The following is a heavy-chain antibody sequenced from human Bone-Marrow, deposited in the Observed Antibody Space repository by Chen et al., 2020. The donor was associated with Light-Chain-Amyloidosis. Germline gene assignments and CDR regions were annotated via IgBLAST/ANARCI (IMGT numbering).Heavy chain of an antibody. CDR1: GFTVSRNY. CDR2: IYSGGST. J-gene: IGHJ6*02. CDR3: ARPDTAMVTGYYYYGMDV. Sequence: EVQLVESGGCLIQPGGSLRLSCPASGFTVSRNYMSWVRQAPGKGLEWVSVIYSGGSTYYADSVKGRFTISRDNSKNTLYLQMNSLRAEDTAVYYCARPDTAMVTGYYYYGMDVWGQGTTVTVSS. V-gene: IGHV3-53*01. D-gene: IGHD5-18*01.